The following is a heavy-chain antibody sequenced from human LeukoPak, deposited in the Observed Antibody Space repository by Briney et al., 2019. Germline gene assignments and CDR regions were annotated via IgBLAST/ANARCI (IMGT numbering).Heavy chain of an antibody. Sequence: PGGSLRLSCAASGFTFSSHGMNWVRQAPGKGLEWVSGISPSGDILYYADSVKGQFTISRDNSKNTVSLQMNSLRAEDTAVYYCARVMGRYCSSTSCYVDYWGQGTLVTVSS. CDR2: ISPSGDIL. D-gene: IGHD2-2*01. CDR1: GFTFSSHG. J-gene: IGHJ4*02. CDR3: ARVMGRYCSSTSCYVDY. V-gene: IGHV3-23*01.